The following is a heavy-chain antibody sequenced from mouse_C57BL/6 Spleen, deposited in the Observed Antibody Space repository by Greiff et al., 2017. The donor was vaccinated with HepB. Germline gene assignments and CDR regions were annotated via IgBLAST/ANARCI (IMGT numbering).Heavy chain of an antibody. CDR2: IYPRSGNT. V-gene: IGHV1-81*01. D-gene: IGHD1-1*01. Sequence: QVQLQQSGAELARPGASVKLSCKASGYTFTSYGISWVKQRTGQGLEWIGEIYPRSGNTYYNEKFKGKATLTADKSSSTAYMELRSLTSEDSAVYFCASLNTTVVATYLYAMDYWGQGTSVTVSS. CDR3: ASLNTTVVATYLYAMDY. CDR1: GYTFTSYG. J-gene: IGHJ4*01.